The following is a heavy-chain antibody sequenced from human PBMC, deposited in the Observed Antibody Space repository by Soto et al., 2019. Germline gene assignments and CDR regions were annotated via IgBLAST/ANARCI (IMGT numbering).Heavy chain of an antibody. Sequence: SETLSLTCTVSGGSISSYYWSWIRQPPGKGLEWIGYIYYSGSTNYNPSLKSRVTISVDTYKNQFSLKLSSVTAADTAVYYCARENYYFDYWGQGTLVTVSS. V-gene: IGHV4-59*01. CDR2: IYYSGST. CDR3: ARENYYFDY. J-gene: IGHJ4*02. CDR1: GGSISSYY.